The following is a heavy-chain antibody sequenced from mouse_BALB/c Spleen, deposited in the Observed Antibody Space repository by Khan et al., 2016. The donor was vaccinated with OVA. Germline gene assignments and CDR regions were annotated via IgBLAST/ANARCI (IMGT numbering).Heavy chain of an antibody. V-gene: IGHV5-17*02. CDR1: GFTFSSFG. CDR3: ARSGGNFHWYFDV. J-gene: IGHJ1*01. Sequence: EVELVESGGGLVQPGGSRKLSCAASGFTFSSFGMHWVRQTPKKGLEWVAYISSGSSTIYYVDTLKGRFTISRDNPKNTLFLQMTSLRSEDTAMYYCARSGGNFHWYFDVWGEGTSVTVSS. D-gene: IGHD2-1*01. CDR2: ISSGSSTI.